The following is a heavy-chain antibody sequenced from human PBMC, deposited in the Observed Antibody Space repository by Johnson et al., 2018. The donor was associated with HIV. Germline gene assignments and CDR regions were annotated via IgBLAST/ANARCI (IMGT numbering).Heavy chain of an antibody. Sequence: QVQLVESGGGVVQPGRSLRIYCAVSEFTFRNYAMHWVRLAPGTGLQWVAVISYEGSRKYYGDSVKGRFTISRDNSKDTLYLQMDRLRAGDTAVYYSARGRKDIEAADGLDNDAFDMWGQGTLVTVSS. CDR1: EFTFRNYA. D-gene: IGHD6-13*01. CDR2: ISYEGSRK. CDR3: ARGRKDIEAADGLDNDAFDM. V-gene: IGHV3-30-3*01. J-gene: IGHJ3*02.